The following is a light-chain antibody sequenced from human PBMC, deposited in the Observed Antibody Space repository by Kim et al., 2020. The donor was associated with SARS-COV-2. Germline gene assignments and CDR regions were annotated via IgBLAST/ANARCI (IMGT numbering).Light chain of an antibody. CDR1: SSDVGNYNL. Sequence: ITLSCTGTSSDVGNYNLVSWYRQRPGKAPKLIIFEVSKRPSGVSDRFSGSKSGDTASLTISGLQAEDEGDYYCCSYAGSSTFVVFGGGTQLTVL. V-gene: IGLV2-23*02. J-gene: IGLJ2*01. CDR3: CSYAGSSTFVV. CDR2: EVS.